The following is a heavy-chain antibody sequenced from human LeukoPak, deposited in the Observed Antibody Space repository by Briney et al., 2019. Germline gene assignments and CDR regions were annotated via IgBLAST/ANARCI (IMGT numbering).Heavy chain of an antibody. D-gene: IGHD1-26*01. Sequence: PSETLSLTCNVSGGSISSYYWSWIRQPPGKGLEWVGYIYYSGSTNYNPSLKSRVTMSVDTSKNQFSLKLSSVTAADTAVYYCAIMGVNNWFDAWGQGTLVTVSS. V-gene: IGHV4-59*08. CDR2: IYYSGST. CDR1: GGSISSYY. J-gene: IGHJ5*02. CDR3: AIMGVNNWFDA.